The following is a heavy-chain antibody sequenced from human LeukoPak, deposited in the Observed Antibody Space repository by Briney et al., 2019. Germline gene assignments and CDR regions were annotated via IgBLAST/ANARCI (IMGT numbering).Heavy chain of an antibody. CDR1: GGSISSYY. V-gene: IGHV4-59*01. CDR3: ARGGSGYIFDY. D-gene: IGHD3-22*01. CDR2: IYYSGST. Sequence: SETLSLTCTVSGGSISSYYWSWIRQPPGKGLERIGYIYYSGSTNYNPSLKSRVTISVDTSKNQFSLKLSSVTAADTAVYYCARGGSGYIFDYWGQGTLVTVSS. J-gene: IGHJ4*02.